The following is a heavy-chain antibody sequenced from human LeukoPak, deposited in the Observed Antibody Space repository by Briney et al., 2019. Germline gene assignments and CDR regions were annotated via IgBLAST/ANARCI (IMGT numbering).Heavy chain of an antibody. CDR3: ARDLLPKYYYDSSGYYERGAFDY. CDR1: GYTFTSYA. J-gene: IGHJ4*02. CDR2: INTNTGNP. V-gene: IGHV7-4-1*02. D-gene: IGHD3-22*01. Sequence: ASVKVSCKASGYTFTSYAMNWVRQAPGQGLEWMGWINTNTGNPTYAQGFTGRFVFSLDTSVSTAYLQISSLKAEDTAVYYCARDLLPKYYYDSSGYYERGAFDYWGQGTLVTVSS.